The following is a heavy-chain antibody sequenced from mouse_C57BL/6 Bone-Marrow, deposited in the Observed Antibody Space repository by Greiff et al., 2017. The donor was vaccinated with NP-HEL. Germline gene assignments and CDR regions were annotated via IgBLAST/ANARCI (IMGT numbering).Heavy chain of an antibody. CDR1: GYSITSDY. J-gene: IGHJ3*01. Sequence: DVKLVESGPGLVKPSQTLSLTCSVTGYSITSDYWNWIRKFPGNKLEYIGYISYSGSTYYNPSLKSRISITRDTSKNQYYLQLNSVTTEDTATYYCARSRLGRAWFAYWGQGTLVTVSA. D-gene: IGHD4-1*01. CDR3: ARSRLGRAWFAY. V-gene: IGHV3-8*01. CDR2: ISYSGST.